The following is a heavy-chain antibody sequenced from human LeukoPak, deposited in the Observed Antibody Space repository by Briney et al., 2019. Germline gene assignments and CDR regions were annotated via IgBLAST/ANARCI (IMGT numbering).Heavy chain of an antibody. J-gene: IGHJ6*03. V-gene: IGHV4-59*01. CDR2: SYYTGNT. CDR3: ARVQYAAGSYYMDV. Sequence: SETLSLTCTVSGGSISRYYWSWIRQPPGKGREWIGFSYYTGNTNYNPSLKSRVTISVDTSTNQFSLKLSSVTAADTAVYYCARVQYAAGSYYMDVWGEGTTVTVSS. D-gene: IGHD2-15*01. CDR1: GGSISRYY.